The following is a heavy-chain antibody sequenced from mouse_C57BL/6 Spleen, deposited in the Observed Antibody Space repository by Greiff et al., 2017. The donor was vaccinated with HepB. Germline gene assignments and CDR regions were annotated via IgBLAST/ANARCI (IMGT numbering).Heavy chain of an antibody. J-gene: IGHJ2*01. CDR3: VITTVVATGYFDY. CDR2: IYIGNGYT. CDR1: GYTFTSYG. D-gene: IGHD1-1*01. V-gene: IGHV1-58*01. Sequence: VQLKESGAELVRPGSSVKMSCKTSGYTFTSYGINWVKQRPGQGLEWIGYIYIGNGYTEYNEKFKGKATLTSDTSSSTAYMQLSSLTSEDSAIYFCVITTVVATGYFDYWGQGTTLTVSS.